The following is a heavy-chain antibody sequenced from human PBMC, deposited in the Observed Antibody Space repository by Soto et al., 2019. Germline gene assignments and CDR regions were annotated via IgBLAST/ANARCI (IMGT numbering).Heavy chain of an antibody. D-gene: IGHD2-21*02. CDR1: GFTFSSYA. Sequence: LRLSCAASGFTFSSYAMHWVRQAPGKGLEWVAVISYDGSNKYYADSVKGRFTISRDNSKNTLYLQMNSLRAEDTAVYYCARDPDVVVTAMHLAYWGQGTLVTVS. V-gene: IGHV3-30-3*01. J-gene: IGHJ4*02. CDR2: ISYDGSNK. CDR3: ARDPDVVVTAMHLAY.